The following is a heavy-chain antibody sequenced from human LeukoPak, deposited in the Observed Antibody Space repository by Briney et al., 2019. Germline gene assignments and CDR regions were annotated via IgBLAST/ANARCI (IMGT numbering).Heavy chain of an antibody. D-gene: IGHD1-26*01. Sequence: PGGSLRLSCAASGFTFSSYAMHWVRQAPGKGLECVVVISYDGSNKYYADSVKGRFTVSRDNSKNTLYLQMNSLRAEDTAVYYCARPLIRVGATEPNWFDPWGQGTLVTVSS. CDR1: GFTFSSYA. CDR2: ISYDGSNK. CDR3: ARPLIRVGATEPNWFDP. J-gene: IGHJ5*02. V-gene: IGHV3-30-3*01.